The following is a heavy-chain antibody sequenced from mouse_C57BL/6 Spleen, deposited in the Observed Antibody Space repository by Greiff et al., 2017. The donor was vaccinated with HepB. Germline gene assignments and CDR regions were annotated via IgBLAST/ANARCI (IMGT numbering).Heavy chain of an antibody. CDR3: ARDDYDYDGYFDY. Sequence: EVQLQQSGPGLVKPSQSLSLTCSVTGYSITSGYYWNWIRQFPGNKLEWMGYISYDGSNNYNPSLKNRISITRDTSKNQFFLKLNSVTTEDTATYYCARDDYDYDGYFDYWGQGTTLTVSS. D-gene: IGHD2-4*01. J-gene: IGHJ2*01. CDR2: ISYDGSN. CDR1: GYSITSGYY. V-gene: IGHV3-6*01.